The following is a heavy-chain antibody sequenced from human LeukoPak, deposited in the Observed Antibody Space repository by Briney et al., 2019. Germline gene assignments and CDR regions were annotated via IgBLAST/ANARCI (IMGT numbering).Heavy chain of an antibody. J-gene: IGHJ4*02. Sequence: ASVKVSCKASGGTFSSYAISWVRQAPGQGLEWMGGIIPIFGTADYAQKFQGRVTITTDESTSTAYMELSSLRSEDMAVYYCAREEWGSSIAAQLYYFDYWGQGTLVTVSS. CDR2: IIPIFGTA. CDR1: GGTFSSYA. CDR3: AREEWGSSIAAQLYYFDY. D-gene: IGHD6-6*01. V-gene: IGHV1-69*05.